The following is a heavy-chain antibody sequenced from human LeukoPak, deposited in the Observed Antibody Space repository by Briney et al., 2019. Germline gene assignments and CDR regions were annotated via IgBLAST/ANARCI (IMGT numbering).Heavy chain of an antibody. CDR3: ASSTDYNSLDAFDI. V-gene: IGHV4-59*01. CDR1: GDSITGYY. Sequence: SETLSLTCSVSGDSITGYYWGWIRQPPGKGLEWIGNIYYTGNTNYNPSLKSRVTISVDTSKNQFSLKLSSVTAADTAVYYCASSTDYNSLDAFDIWGQGTMVTVSS. D-gene: IGHD3-10*01. CDR2: IYYTGNT. J-gene: IGHJ3*02.